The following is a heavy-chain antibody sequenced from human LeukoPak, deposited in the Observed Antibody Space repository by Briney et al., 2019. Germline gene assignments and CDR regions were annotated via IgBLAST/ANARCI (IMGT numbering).Heavy chain of an antibody. CDR2: IYSGGST. Sequence: PGESLRLSCAASGFNVSDNYMSWVRQAPGKGLEWVSVIYSGGSTYYADSVKGRFTISRDNSKNTLYLQMNSLRAEDTAVYYCVGRNWFDLWGQGTLVTVSS. J-gene: IGHJ5*02. V-gene: IGHV3-66*01. CDR3: VGRNWFDL. CDR1: GFNVSDNY.